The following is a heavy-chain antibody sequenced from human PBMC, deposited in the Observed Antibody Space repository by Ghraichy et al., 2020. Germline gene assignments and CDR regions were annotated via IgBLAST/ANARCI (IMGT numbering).Heavy chain of an antibody. CDR2: IYYSGST. Sequence: GSLRLSCTVSGGSISSSSYYWGWIRQPPGKGLEWIGSIYYSGSTYYNPSLKSRVTISVDTSKNQFSLKLSSVTAADTAVYYCARQGQKRSNNHPTSREVDYWGQGTLVTVSS. D-gene: IGHD1-14*01. J-gene: IGHJ4*02. CDR1: GGSISSSSYY. CDR3: ARQGQKRSNNHPTSREVDY. V-gene: IGHV4-39*01.